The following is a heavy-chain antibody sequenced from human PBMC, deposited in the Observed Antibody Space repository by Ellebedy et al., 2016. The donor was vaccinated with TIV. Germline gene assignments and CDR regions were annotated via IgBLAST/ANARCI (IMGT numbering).Heavy chain of an antibody. CDR3: ARDGGYCSGGSCYGYYYYGMDV. Sequence: GESLKISCAASGFTFSSYSMNWVRQAPGKGLEWVSYISSSSSTIYYADSVKGRFTISRDNAKNSLYLQMNSLRAEETAVYYCARDGGYCSGGSCYGYYYYGMDVWGQGTTVTVSS. CDR1: GFTFSSYS. V-gene: IGHV3-48*01. J-gene: IGHJ6*02. D-gene: IGHD2-15*01. CDR2: ISSSSSTI.